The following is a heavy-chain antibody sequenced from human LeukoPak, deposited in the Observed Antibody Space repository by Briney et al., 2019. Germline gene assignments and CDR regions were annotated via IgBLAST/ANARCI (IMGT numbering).Heavy chain of an antibody. V-gene: IGHV3-23*01. D-gene: IGHD2-21*02. CDR1: GFTFSSYA. J-gene: IGHJ4*02. Sequence: GGSLRLSCAASGFTFSSYAMSWVPQAPGKGLEWVSAISGSGGSTYYADSVKGRFTIPRDNSKNTLYLQMNSLRAEDTAVYYCAKDQRYCGGDCYSSFDYWGQGTLVTVSS. CDR2: ISGSGGST. CDR3: AKDQRYCGGDCYSSFDY.